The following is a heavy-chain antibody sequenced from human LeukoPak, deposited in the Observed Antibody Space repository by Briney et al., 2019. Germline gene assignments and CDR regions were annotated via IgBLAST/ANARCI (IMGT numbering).Heavy chain of an antibody. V-gene: IGHV3-30-3*01. CDR3: ATQLRANMDV. Sequence: PGGSLRLSCAASGFTFSSYAMHWVRQAPGKGLEWVAVISYDGSNKYYADSVKGRFTISRDNSKNTLYLQMNSLRAEDTAVCYCATQLRANMDVWGKGTTVTVSS. CDR2: ISYDGSNK. J-gene: IGHJ6*03. D-gene: IGHD3-10*01. CDR1: GFTFSSYA.